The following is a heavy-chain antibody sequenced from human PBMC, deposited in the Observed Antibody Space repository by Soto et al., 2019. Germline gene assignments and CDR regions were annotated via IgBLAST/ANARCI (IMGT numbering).Heavy chain of an antibody. CDR2: IYYSGST. CDR3: ARGVYYYGSGRCPHFDP. CDR1: GGSISSGSYY. J-gene: IGHJ5*02. Sequence: QVQLQESGPGLVKPSQTLSLTCTVSGGSISSGSYYWSWIRQHPGKGLEWIGYIYYSGSTYYNPSLKSRVTISVDTSKNQFSLKLSSVTAADTAVYYCARGVYYYGSGRCPHFDPWGQGTLVTVSS. D-gene: IGHD3-10*01. V-gene: IGHV4-31*03.